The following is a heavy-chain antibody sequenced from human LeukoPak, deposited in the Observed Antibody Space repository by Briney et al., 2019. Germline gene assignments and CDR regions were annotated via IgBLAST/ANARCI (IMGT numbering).Heavy chain of an antibody. CDR3: ARFDGTTVVTDY. J-gene: IGHJ4*02. D-gene: IGHD4-23*01. Sequence: SETLSLTCTVSGGSISSYYWSWIRQPPGKGLEWIGEINHSGSTNYNPSLKSRVTISVDTSKNQFSLKLSSVTAADTAVYYCARFDGTTVVTDYWGQGTLVTVSS. CDR1: GGSISSYY. V-gene: IGHV4-34*01. CDR2: INHSGST.